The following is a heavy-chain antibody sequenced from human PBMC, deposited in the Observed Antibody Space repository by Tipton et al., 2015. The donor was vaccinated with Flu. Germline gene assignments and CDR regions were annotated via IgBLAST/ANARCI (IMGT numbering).Heavy chain of an antibody. CDR2: IYYSGST. J-gene: IGHJ4*02. CDR3: ARGSGYSGYDREPFDY. CDR1: GGSVSSGSYY. Sequence: TLSLTCTVSGGSVSSGSYYWSWIRQPPGKGLEWIGYIYYSGSTNYNPSLKSRVTISVDTSKNQFSLKLSSVTAADTAVYYCARGSGYSGYDREPFDYWGQGTLVTVSS. V-gene: IGHV4-61*01. D-gene: IGHD5-12*01.